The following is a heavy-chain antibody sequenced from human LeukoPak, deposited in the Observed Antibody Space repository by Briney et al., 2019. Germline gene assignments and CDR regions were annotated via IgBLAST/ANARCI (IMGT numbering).Heavy chain of an antibody. D-gene: IGHD2-2*01. V-gene: IGHV1-18*01. Sequence: ASVKVSCKASGYAFTNYAISWVRQAPGQGLEWMGWISVYNGNTNYAQKLQGRVTMAADTSTTTAYMELRSLRSDDTAVYYCARGYCSSATCRHFDYWGQGALVTVSS. CDR1: GYAFTNYA. CDR3: ARGYCSSATCRHFDY. CDR2: ISVYNGNT. J-gene: IGHJ4*02.